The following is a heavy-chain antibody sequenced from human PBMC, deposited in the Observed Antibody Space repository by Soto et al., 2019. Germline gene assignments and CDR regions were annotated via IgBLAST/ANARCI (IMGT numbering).Heavy chain of an antibody. CDR2: IDPKNGGT. Sequence: QVQLVQCGTEVKKPGASVKVSCKASGYTVTDYYIHWVRQAPGQGLEWMGWIDPKNGGTIYAQKFQDRVTMTRDTSISTAYMDLSRLTSDDTALYYCARDDYGIYPYWGQGTLVTVSS. D-gene: IGHD1-26*01. V-gene: IGHV1-2*02. J-gene: IGHJ4*02. CDR3: ARDDYGIYPY. CDR1: GYTVTDYY.